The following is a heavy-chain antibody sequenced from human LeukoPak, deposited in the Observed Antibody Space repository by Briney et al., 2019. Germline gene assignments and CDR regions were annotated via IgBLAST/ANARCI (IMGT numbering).Heavy chain of an antibody. V-gene: IGHV3-23*01. CDR2: ISGSGGST. Sequence: GGSLRLSCAASGFSFSSYAMSWVRQAPGKGLEWVSAISGSGGSTYYADSVKGRFTISRDNSKNTLYLQMNSLRAEDTAVYYCAKDIVVVTSGSNAFDIWGQGTMVTVSS. CDR3: AKDIVVVTSGSNAFDI. D-gene: IGHD2-21*02. CDR1: GFSFSSYA. J-gene: IGHJ3*02.